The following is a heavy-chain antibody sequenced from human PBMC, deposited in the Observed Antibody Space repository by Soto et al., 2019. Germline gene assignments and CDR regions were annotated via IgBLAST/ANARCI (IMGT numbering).Heavy chain of an antibody. D-gene: IGHD3-10*01. Sequence: QLQLQESGPGLVKPSETLSLTCTVSGGSISSSSYYWGWIRQPPGKGLEWIGSIYYSGSTYYNPSLKSRVTISVDTSKNQFSLKLSSVTAADTAVYYCARLFPRMVRDFDYWGQGTLVTVSS. J-gene: IGHJ4*02. CDR3: ARLFPRMVRDFDY. V-gene: IGHV4-39*01. CDR1: GGSISSSSYY. CDR2: IYYSGST.